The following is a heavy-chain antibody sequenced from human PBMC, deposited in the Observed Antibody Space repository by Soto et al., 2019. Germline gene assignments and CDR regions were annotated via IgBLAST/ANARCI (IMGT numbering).Heavy chain of an antibody. Sequence: QITLKESGPTLVKPTQTLTLTCTFSGFSLTTSGVGVGWIRQPPGKALEWLALLYWDDDKRYSPSLNSRLTITMDTSNNQVVLTMTNMDPVDTGTDFFAHSSGRSGDYWGQGTLVTVSS. J-gene: IGHJ4*02. CDR1: GFSLTTSGVG. D-gene: IGHD3-10*01. CDR2: LYWDDDK. CDR3: AHSSGRSGDY. V-gene: IGHV2-5*02.